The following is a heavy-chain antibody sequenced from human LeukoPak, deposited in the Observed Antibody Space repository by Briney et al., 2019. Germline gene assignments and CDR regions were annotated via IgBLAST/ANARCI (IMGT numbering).Heavy chain of an antibody. J-gene: IGHJ4*02. Sequence: SETLSLTCTVSGGSISSSSHYWGWIRQPPGKGLEWIGSIYYSGSTYYNPSLKSRVTISVDTSKNQFSLKLSSVTAADTAVYYCAQFNRYYFDYWGQGTLVTVSS. CDR1: GGSISSSSHY. CDR2: IYYSGST. D-gene: IGHD1-14*01. CDR3: AQFNRYYFDY. V-gene: IGHV4-39*01.